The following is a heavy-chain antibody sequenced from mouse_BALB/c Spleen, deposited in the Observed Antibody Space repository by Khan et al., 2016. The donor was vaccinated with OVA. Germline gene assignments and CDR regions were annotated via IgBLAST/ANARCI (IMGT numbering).Heavy chain of an antibody. J-gene: IGHJ2*01. D-gene: IGHD1-1*01. CDR3: ARIYGGDVDY. V-gene: IGHV3-2*02. CDR2: ISYSGNI. Sequence: EVQLVESGPGLVKPSQSLSLTCTVTGYSITSDYAWNWIRQFPGNKLEWMGYISYSGNIHYNPSLKSRISITRDTSKNQFFLQLNSVTTEDTATYYCARIYGGDVDYWGQGTTLTVSS. CDR1: GYSITSDYA.